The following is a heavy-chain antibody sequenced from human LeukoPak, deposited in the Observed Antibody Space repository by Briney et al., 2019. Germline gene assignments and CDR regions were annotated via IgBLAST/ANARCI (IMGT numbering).Heavy chain of an antibody. Sequence: PGGSLRLSCAASGFNVSSNFMSWVRQAPGKGLEWVSVIYAGGSTYHADSVKGRFTISRDNSKNTLYLQMLSLRVEDTAVYYCARERPDGYTVDYWGQGTLVTVSS. CDR2: IYAGGST. J-gene: IGHJ4*02. D-gene: IGHD5-18*01. V-gene: IGHV3-53*01. CDR1: GFNVSSNF. CDR3: ARERPDGYTVDY.